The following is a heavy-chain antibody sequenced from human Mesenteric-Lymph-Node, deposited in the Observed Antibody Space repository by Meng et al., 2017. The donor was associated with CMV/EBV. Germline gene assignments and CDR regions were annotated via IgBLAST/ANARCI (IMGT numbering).Heavy chain of an antibody. D-gene: IGHD1-26*01. CDR3: ARKGVVGAHGDY. Sequence: CAASGFTFSSYAMHWVRQAPGKGLEWVAVISYDGSNKYYADSVKGRFTISRDNSKNTLYLQMNSLRAEDTAVYYCARKGVVGAHGDYWGQGTLVTVSS. CDR2: ISYDGSNK. CDR1: GFTFSSYA. V-gene: IGHV3-30-3*01. J-gene: IGHJ4*02.